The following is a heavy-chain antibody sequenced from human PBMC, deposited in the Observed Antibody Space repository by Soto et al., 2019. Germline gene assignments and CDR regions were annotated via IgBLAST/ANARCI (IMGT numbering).Heavy chain of an antibody. CDR3: AKVGGVGYGDCVDY. CDR2: ISYDGSNK. J-gene: IGHJ4*02. V-gene: IGHV3-30*18. Sequence: QVQLVESGGGVVQPGRSLRLSCAASGFTFSSYGMHWVRQAPGKGLEWVAVISYDGSNKYYADSVKGRFTISRDNCKNTLYLQMKSVRAEDTAVYYCAKVGGVGYGDCVDYWGQGTLVTVSS. D-gene: IGHD4-17*01. CDR1: GFTFSSYG.